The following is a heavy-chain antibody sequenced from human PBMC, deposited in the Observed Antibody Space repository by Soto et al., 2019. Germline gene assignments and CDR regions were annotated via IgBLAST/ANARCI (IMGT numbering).Heavy chain of an antibody. Sequence: EVQLVESGGGLVQPGGSLRLSCAASGFPFSNSWMSWVRQAPGKGLVWVSRIKGDGSSTNYADSGKGRFTISRDNAMKTLHLQMNSLSVEDTAVYYCVRDFRWGQGTLVTVS. J-gene: IGHJ4*02. CDR2: IKGDGSST. CDR1: GFPFSNSW. V-gene: IGHV3-74*01. CDR3: VRDFR.